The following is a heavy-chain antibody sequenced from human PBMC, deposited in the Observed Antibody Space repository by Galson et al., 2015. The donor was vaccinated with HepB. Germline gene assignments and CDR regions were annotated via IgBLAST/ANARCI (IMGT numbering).Heavy chain of an antibody. CDR2: IIPILGIA. Sequence: SVKVSCKASGGTFSSYAISWVRQAPGQGLEWMGRIIPILGIANYAQKFQGRVTITADKSTSTAYMELSSLRSEDTAVYYCARAGSGSYPYYYYYGMDVWGQGTTVTVSS. J-gene: IGHJ6*02. D-gene: IGHD1-26*01. CDR1: GGTFSSYA. V-gene: IGHV1-69*04. CDR3: ARAGSGSYPYYYYYGMDV.